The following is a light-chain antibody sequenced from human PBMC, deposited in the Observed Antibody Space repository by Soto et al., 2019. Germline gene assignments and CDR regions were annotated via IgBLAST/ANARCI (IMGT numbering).Light chain of an antibody. V-gene: IGKV3D-15*01. CDR1: QSVRSN. J-gene: IGKJ1*01. Sequence: VVMTHSPATLSVYPGERVTLSCRASQSVRSNLAWYQQKPGQSPRLLIYGASSRATGIPDRFSGSGSGTEFTLTISSLQSEDFAVYYCQQYNNWPPPWTFGQGTKVDIK. CDR2: GAS. CDR3: QQYNNWPPPWT.